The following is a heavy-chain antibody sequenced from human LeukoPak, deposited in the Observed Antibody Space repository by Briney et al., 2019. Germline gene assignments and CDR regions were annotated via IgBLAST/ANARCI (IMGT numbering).Heavy chain of an antibody. D-gene: IGHD2-21*02. CDR3: ARDDVTGVYFDY. CDR1: GGSISSYY. Sequence: SETLSLTCTVSGGSISSYYWSWIRQPPGKGLEWIGYIYYSGSTNYNPSLKSRVTMSVDTSKNQFSLKLSSVTAADTAVYYCARDDVTGVYFDYWGQGTLVTASS. V-gene: IGHV4-59*01. J-gene: IGHJ4*02. CDR2: IYYSGST.